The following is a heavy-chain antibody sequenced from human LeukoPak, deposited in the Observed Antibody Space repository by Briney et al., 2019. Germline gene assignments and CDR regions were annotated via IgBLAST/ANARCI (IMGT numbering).Heavy chain of an antibody. CDR2: IYSGGST. Sequence: PGGSLRLSCAASGFTVSSNYMSWVRQAPGKGLEWVSVIYSGGSTYYADSVKGRFTISRDNSKNTLYLQMNSLRAEDTAVYYCASESPLYYDGNSGFWGQGTLVTVSS. CDR3: ASESPLYYDGNSGF. D-gene: IGHD4-23*01. J-gene: IGHJ4*02. CDR1: GFTVSSNY. V-gene: IGHV3-53*01.